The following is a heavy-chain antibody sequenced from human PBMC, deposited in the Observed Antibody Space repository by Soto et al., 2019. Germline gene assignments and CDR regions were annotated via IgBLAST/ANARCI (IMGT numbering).Heavy chain of an antibody. CDR1: GFTLSNYG. J-gene: IGHJ5*02. V-gene: IGHV3-33*01. CDR2: IWYDGTTT. CDR3: ARNVGSSGSLRWFDT. D-gene: IGHD3-10*01. Sequence: QVQLVESGGGVVQPGRSLTLSCVASGFTLSNYGMHWVRQAPGKGLEWVAVIWYDGTTTYSADSVKGRFSISRDNSKNALFLQLSSLRAEDTAVYYCARNVGSSGSLRWFDTWGQGTLVTVSS.